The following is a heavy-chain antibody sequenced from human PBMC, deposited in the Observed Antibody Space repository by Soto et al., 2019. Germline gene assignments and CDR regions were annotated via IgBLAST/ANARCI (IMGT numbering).Heavy chain of an antibody. CDR1: GGPFSSYA. J-gene: IGHJ6*02. V-gene: IGHV1-69*12. CDR2: IIPIFGTA. D-gene: IGHD4-4*01. Sequence: QVQLVQSGAEVKKPGSSVKVSCKASGGPFSSYAISWVRQAPGQGLEWMGGIIPIFGTANYAQKFQGRVTITADESTSTAYMELSSLRSEDTAVYYCARDNTVTTLRDYYYYGMDVWGQGTTVTVSS. CDR3: ARDNTVTTLRDYYYYGMDV.